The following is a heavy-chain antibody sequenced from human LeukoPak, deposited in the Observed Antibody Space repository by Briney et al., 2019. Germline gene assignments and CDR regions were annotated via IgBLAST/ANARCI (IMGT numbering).Heavy chain of an antibody. J-gene: IGHJ4*02. Sequence: GGSLRLSCAASGFTFDDYARHWVRQAPGKGLEGVSLISWDGGRTYYADSVEGRFTISRDNSKNSLYLQMSSLRAEDTALYYCAKDKFNGSGSYYFDYWGQGTLVTVSS. CDR1: GFTFDDYA. CDR2: ISWDGGRT. CDR3: AKDKFNGSGSYYFDY. V-gene: IGHV3-43D*03. D-gene: IGHD3-10*01.